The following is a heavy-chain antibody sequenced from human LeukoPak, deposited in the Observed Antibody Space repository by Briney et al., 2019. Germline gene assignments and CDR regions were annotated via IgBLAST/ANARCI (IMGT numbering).Heavy chain of an antibody. CDR3: AKVLSSRGWYVHFPSGFDY. CDR1: GFTFSSYA. V-gene: IGHV3-23*01. Sequence: GGSLRLSCAASGFTFSSYAMSWVRQAPGKGLKWVSAISGSGGSAYYADSVKGRFTISRDNSKNTLYLQMSSLRAEDTAVYYCAKVLSSRGWYVHFPSGFDYWGQGTLVTVSS. J-gene: IGHJ4*02. CDR2: ISGSGGSA. D-gene: IGHD6-19*01.